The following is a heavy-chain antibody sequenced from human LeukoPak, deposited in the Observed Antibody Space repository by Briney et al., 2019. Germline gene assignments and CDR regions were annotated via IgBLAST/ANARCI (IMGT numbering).Heavy chain of an antibody. D-gene: IGHD1-26*01. CDR2: ISGSGGST. CDR1: GFTFSNYD. J-gene: IGHJ4*02. CDR3: ARTYSGNKSSRPSGFGY. Sequence: GGSLRLSCAASGFTFSNYDMNWVRQAPGKGLEWVSGISGSGGSTYYADSVKGRFTISRDNSKNTLYLQMNSLRAEDTAVYYCARTYSGNKSSRPSGFGYWGQGTLVTVSS. V-gene: IGHV3-23*01.